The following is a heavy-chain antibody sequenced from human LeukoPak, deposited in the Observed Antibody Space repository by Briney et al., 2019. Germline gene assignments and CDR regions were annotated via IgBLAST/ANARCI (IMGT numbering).Heavy chain of an antibody. V-gene: IGHV3-30-3*01. D-gene: IGHD5-18*01. CDR3: AKDHRGYSYDPTDY. CDR1: GFTFSSYA. CDR2: ISYDGSNK. Sequence: GGSLRLSCAASGFTFSSYAMHWVRQAPGKGLEWVAVISYDGSNKYYADSVKGRFTISRDNSKNTLYLQMNSLRAEDTAVYYCAKDHRGYSYDPTDYWGQGTLVTVSS. J-gene: IGHJ4*02.